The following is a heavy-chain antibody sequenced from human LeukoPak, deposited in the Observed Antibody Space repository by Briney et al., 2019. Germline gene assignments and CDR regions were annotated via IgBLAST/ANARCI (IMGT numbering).Heavy chain of an antibody. D-gene: IGHD6-13*01. V-gene: IGHV3-53*01. Sequence: GGSLRLSCAASGFTVSSNYMNWVRQAPGKGLEWVSIIYSDGRTYYADSVTGRFTISRDNSKNTLYLQMNSLRAEDTAVYYCARAYPPPAAGFDYWGQGTLVTVSS. J-gene: IGHJ4*02. CDR1: GFTVSSNY. CDR2: IYSDGRT. CDR3: ARAYPPPAAGFDY.